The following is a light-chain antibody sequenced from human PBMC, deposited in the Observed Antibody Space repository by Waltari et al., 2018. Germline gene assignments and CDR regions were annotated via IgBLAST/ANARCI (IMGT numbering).Light chain of an antibody. CDR3: QSYDGSLRGVV. V-gene: IGLV1-44*01. CDR1: NSNLGRKN. J-gene: IGLJ3*02. Sequence: QSAVTHPPSASEPPAQGLTIPCRGSNSNLGRKNVHWYQQLPGTAPKLLIYDNKQRPSGVPDRVSGSKSGTSASLAISGLQAEDEADYYCQSYDGSLRGVVFGGGTKLTVL. CDR2: DNK.